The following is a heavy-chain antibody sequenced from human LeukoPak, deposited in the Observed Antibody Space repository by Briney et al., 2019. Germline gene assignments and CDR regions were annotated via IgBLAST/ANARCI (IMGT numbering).Heavy chain of an antibody. CDR1: GFTFSSYA. D-gene: IGHD5-12*01. J-gene: IGHJ4*02. Sequence: PGGSLGLSCAASGFTFSSYAMHWVRQAPGKGLEYVSAISSNGGSTYYANSVKGRFTISRDNSKNTLYLQVGSLRAEDMAVYYCARDTSDIVATNFDYWGQGTLVTVSS. CDR3: ARDTSDIVATNFDY. CDR2: ISSNGGST. V-gene: IGHV3-64*01.